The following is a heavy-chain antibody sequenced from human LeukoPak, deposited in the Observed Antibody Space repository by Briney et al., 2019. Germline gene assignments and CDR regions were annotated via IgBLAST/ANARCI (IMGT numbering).Heavy chain of an antibody. Sequence: PGGSLRLSCAASGFTFTSYGMHWVRQAPGKGLEWVAVISYDGSNKYYADSVKGRFTISRDNSKNTLYLQMNSLRAEDTAVYYCAALIVVVVAETPIYWGQGTLVTVSS. CDR1: GFTFTSYG. D-gene: IGHD2-15*01. J-gene: IGHJ4*02. V-gene: IGHV3-30*03. CDR2: ISYDGSNK. CDR3: AALIVVVVAETPIY.